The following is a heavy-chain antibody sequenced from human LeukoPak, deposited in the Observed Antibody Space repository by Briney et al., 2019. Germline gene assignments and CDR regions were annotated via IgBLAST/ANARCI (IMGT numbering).Heavy chain of an antibody. CDR3: ARLTSRIAAAANY. J-gene: IGHJ4*02. V-gene: IGHV5-51*01. Sequence: GESLKISCKGSGYSFTSYWIGWVRQMPGKGLEWMGIIYPGDSDTRYSPSFQGQVTISADKSISTAYLQWSGLRASDTAMYYCARLTSRIAAAANYWGQGTLVTVSS. D-gene: IGHD6-13*01. CDR2: IYPGDSDT. CDR1: GYSFTSYW.